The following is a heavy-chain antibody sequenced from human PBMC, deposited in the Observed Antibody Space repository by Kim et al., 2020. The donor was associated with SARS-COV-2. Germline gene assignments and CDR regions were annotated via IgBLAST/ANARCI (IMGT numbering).Heavy chain of an antibody. Sequence: ASVKVSCKASGYTFTSYAMHWVRQAPGQRLEWMGWINAGNGNTKYSQKFQGRVTITRDTSASTAYMELSSLRSEVTAVYYCARDVTMVRGVPRFDYWGQGTLVTVSS. CDR2: INAGNGNT. J-gene: IGHJ4*02. V-gene: IGHV1-3*01. D-gene: IGHD3-10*01. CDR1: GYTFTSYA. CDR3: ARDVTMVRGVPRFDY.